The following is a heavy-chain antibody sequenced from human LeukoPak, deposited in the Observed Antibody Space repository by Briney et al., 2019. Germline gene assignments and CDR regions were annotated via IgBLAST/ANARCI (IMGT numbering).Heavy chain of an antibody. J-gene: IGHJ6*03. CDR1: GYTFTSYG. D-gene: IGHD6-6*01. CDR2: ISAYNGNT. V-gene: IGHV1-18*01. CDR3: ARVPPPTLVHAVYYMDV. Sequence: GASVKVSCKASGYTFTSYGMSWVRQAPGQGLEWMGWISAYNGNTNYAQKLQGRVTMTTDTSTSTAYMELRSLRSDDTAVYYCARVPPPTLVHAVYYMDVWGKGTTVTVSS.